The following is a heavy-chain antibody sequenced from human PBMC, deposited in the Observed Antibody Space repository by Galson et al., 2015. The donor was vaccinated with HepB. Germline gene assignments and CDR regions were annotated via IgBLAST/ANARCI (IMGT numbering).Heavy chain of an antibody. D-gene: IGHD2-2*01. Sequence: SETLSLTCTVSGGSISSSSYYWGWIRQPPGKGLEWIGSIYYSGSTYYNPPLKSRVTISVDTSKNQFSLKLSSVTAADTAVYYCARHQIGGHCSSTSCYVLTAGFDYWGQGTLVTVSS. CDR3: ARHQIGGHCSSTSCYVLTAGFDY. CDR2: IYYSGST. J-gene: IGHJ4*02. V-gene: IGHV4-39*01. CDR1: GGSISSSSYY.